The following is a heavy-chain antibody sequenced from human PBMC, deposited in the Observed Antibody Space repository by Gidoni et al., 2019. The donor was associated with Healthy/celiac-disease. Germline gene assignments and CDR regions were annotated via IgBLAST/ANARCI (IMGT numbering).Heavy chain of an antibody. J-gene: IGHJ6*02. V-gene: IGHV3-33*08. CDR1: GFTFSSYG. CDR2: IWYDGSNK. D-gene: IGHD3-3*01. CDR3: ARDARDYDFWSGYYPYYYYYGMDV. Sequence: RSLRLSCAASGFTFSSYGMHWVRQAPGKGLEWVAVIWYDGSNKYYADSVKGRFTISRDNSKNTLYLQMNSLRAEDTAVYYCARDARDYDFWSGYYPYYYYYGMDVWGQGTTVTVSS.